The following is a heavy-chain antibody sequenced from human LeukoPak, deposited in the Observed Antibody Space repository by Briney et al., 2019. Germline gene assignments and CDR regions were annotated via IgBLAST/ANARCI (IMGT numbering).Heavy chain of an antibody. Sequence: GGSLRLSCAASGFTFDDYGMTWVRQAPGKGLEWVSHINWNGGSTGYADSVKGRFTISRDNAKNSLFLQMNSLRAEDTALYYCARDRGPYDSSGYYPYDAFDIWGQGTMVTVSS. D-gene: IGHD3-22*01. CDR2: INWNGGST. CDR3: ARDRGPYDSSGYYPYDAFDI. V-gene: IGHV3-20*04. CDR1: GFTFDDYG. J-gene: IGHJ3*02.